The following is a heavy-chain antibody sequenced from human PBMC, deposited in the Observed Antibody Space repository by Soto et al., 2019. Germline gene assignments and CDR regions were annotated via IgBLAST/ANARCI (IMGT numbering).Heavy chain of an antibody. D-gene: IGHD3-3*01. V-gene: IGHV3-23*01. J-gene: IGHJ3*01. CDR3: VKGPSGAGFVFDF. CDR2: ILVGGST. Sequence: GGSLRLSCAASGFICSSYDMSWVRQAPGKGLEWVSTILVGGSTHYEDSVTGRFTISRDNINNSLFLQMNSLRAEDTAVYFCVKGPSGAGFVFDFWGLGTMVTV. CDR1: GFICSSYD.